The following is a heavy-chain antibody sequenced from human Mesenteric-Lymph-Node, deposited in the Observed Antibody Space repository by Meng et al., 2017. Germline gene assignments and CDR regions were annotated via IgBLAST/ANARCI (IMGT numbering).Heavy chain of an antibody. V-gene: IGHV3-23*01. CDR1: GFTFSSYA. Sequence: GESLKISCAASGFTFSSYAMSWVRQAPGKGLEWVSAISGSGGSTYYADSVKGRFTISRDNSKNTLYLQMNSLRAEDTAVYYCAKDFTALWFGADYWGQGTLVTVSS. CDR3: AKDFTALWFGADY. CDR2: ISGSGGST. J-gene: IGHJ4*02. D-gene: IGHD3-10*01.